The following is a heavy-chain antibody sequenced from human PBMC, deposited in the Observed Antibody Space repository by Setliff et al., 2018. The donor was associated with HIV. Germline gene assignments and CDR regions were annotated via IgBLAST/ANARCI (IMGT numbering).Heavy chain of an antibody. Sequence: RGVLKISCEVSGFTVSNNYMTWVRQAPGKGLEWVSALYGDGRTFYADSVQGRFTISRDDSNNILFLQMNSLLAEDTAVYYCAKGVKFLDPWGQGTLVTVSS. CDR2: LYGDGRT. D-gene: IGHD3-16*01. CDR1: GFTVSNNY. CDR3: AKGVKFLDP. J-gene: IGHJ5*02. V-gene: IGHV3-53*01.